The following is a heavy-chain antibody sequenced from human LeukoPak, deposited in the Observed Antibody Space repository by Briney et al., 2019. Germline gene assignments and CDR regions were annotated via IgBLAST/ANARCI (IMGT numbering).Heavy chain of an antibody. J-gene: IGHJ6*03. CDR3: AYSSSWDEPYYYYYYMDV. V-gene: IGHV3-48*03. Sequence: PGGSLRLSCAASGFTFSSYEMNWVRQAPGKGLEWVSYISSSGSTIYYADSVKGRFTISRDNAKNSLYLQMNSLRAEDTAVYYCAYSSSWDEPYYYYYYMDVWGKGTTVTVSS. CDR2: ISSSGSTI. CDR1: GFTFSSYE. D-gene: IGHD6-13*01.